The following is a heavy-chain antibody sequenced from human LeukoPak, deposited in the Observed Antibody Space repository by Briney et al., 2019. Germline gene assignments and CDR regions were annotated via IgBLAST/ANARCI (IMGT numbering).Heavy chain of an antibody. D-gene: IGHD3-3*01. CDR1: GYTFSGYY. CDR3: ASSRFLEWLYLLDY. CDR2: INTNSDGT. Sequence: ASVKVSCKASGYTFSGYYIHWVRQAPGQGLEWMGWINTNSDGTKYAQRFQGRVTMTRDTSISTAYMEVSRLRSDDTAVYFCASSRFLEWLYLLDYWGQGTLVTVSS. V-gene: IGHV1-2*02. J-gene: IGHJ4*02.